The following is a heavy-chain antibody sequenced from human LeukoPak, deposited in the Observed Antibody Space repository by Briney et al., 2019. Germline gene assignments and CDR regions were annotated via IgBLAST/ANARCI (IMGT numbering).Heavy chain of an antibody. Sequence: GGSLRLSCAASGFTFSSYSMNWVRQAPGKGLEWVSSISSSSSYIYYADSVKGRFTISRDNAKNSLYLQMNSLRAEDTAVYYCARDWKAVAGPANWFDPWGQGTLVTVSS. D-gene: IGHD6-19*01. CDR3: ARDWKAVAGPANWFDP. CDR2: ISSSSSYI. J-gene: IGHJ5*02. CDR1: GFTFSSYS. V-gene: IGHV3-21*01.